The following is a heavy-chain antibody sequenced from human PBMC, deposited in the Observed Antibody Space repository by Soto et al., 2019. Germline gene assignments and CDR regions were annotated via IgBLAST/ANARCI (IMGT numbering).Heavy chain of an antibody. Sequence: QVQLVQSGAEVRKPGSSVKVSCKASGGTFSRHAISWVRQAPGQGLEWMGGIIPIFGTANHSQKFQGRVAIIADESTRTVYMGLRSLRSEDTAMYYCARGWGYDSNDYYYAYWGQGTLVIVSS. CDR3: ARGWGYDSNDYYYAY. D-gene: IGHD3-22*01. J-gene: IGHJ4*02. CDR1: GGTFSRHA. CDR2: IIPIFGTA. V-gene: IGHV1-69*01.